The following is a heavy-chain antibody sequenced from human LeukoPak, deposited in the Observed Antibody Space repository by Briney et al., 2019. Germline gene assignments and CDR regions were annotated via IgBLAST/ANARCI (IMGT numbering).Heavy chain of an antibody. Sequence: PGGSLRLSCTASGFTFSTYGMHWVRQAPGKGLEWVAVISYDGNNKYYADSMKGRFTISRDNSKNTLYLQMSSLRAEDTAVYYCARVSGSYFIDYWGQGTLVTVSS. CDR3: ARVSGSYFIDY. V-gene: IGHV3-30*03. CDR1: GFTFSTYG. CDR2: ISYDGNNK. D-gene: IGHD3-10*01. J-gene: IGHJ4*02.